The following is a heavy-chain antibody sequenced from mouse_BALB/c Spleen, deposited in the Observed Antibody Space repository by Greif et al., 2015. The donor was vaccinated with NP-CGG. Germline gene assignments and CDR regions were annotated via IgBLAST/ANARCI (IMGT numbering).Heavy chain of an antibody. CDR1: GYTFTDYY. J-gene: IGHJ4*01. D-gene: IGHD4-1*01. V-gene: IGHV1-84*02. Sequence: QVQLKQSGPELVKPGASVKISCKASGYTFTDYYINWVKQKPGQGLEWIGWIYPGSGNTKYDEKFKGKATLTVDTSSSTAYMQLSSLTSEDTAVYFCAGRTGTEAMDYWGQGTSVTVSS. CDR2: IYPGSGNT. CDR3: AGRTGTEAMDY.